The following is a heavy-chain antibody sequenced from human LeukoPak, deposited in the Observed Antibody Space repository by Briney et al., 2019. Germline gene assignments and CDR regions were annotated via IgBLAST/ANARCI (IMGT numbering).Heavy chain of an antibody. CDR3: ARAFYGSGKWFDP. CDR2: IHYSGST. CDR1: GASINSYY. Sequence: SETLSLTCTVSGASINSYYWSWIRQSPGKGLEWIGFIHYSGSTSYNSSLKSRVTISVDTSKTQFSLRLSSVTAADTAVYYCARAFYGSGKWFDPWGQGTLVTVSS. J-gene: IGHJ5*02. V-gene: IGHV4-59*01. D-gene: IGHD3-10*01.